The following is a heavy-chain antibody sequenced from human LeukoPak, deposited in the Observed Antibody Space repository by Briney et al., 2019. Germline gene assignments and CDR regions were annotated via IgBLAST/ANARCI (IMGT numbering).Heavy chain of an antibody. CDR1: GFTFSNAW. CDR2: IKSKTDGGTT. V-gene: IGHV3-15*01. Sequence: PGGSLRLSCAASGFTFSNAWMSWVRQAPGKGLEWVGRIKSKTDGGTTDYAAPVKGRFTISRDDSKNTLYLQMNSLKTEDTAVYYCTTHLPGSSWYYFDYWGQGTLATVSS. D-gene: IGHD6-13*01. CDR3: TTHLPGSSWYYFDY. J-gene: IGHJ4*02.